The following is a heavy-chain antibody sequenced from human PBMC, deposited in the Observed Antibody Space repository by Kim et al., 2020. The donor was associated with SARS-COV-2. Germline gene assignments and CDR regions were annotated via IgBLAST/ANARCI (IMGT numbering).Heavy chain of an antibody. V-gene: IGHV3-7*03. Sequence: GSLRLSRAASGFTFSSYWMSWVRQAPGKGLEWVANIKQDGSEKYYVDSVKGRFTISRDNAKNSLYLQMNSLRAEDTAVYYCARDLRAVVPAAMWIAAAGLYWYFDLWGRGTLVTVSS. CDR1: GFTFSSYW. CDR3: ARDLRAVVPAAMWIAAAGLYWYFDL. J-gene: IGHJ2*01. CDR2: IKQDGSEK. D-gene: IGHD2-2*01.